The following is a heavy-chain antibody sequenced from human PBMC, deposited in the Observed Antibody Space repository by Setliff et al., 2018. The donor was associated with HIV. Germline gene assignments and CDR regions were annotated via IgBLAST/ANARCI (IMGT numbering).Heavy chain of an antibody. CDR3: ARAPNYYDSKAYFDY. CDR2: VDYTGST. J-gene: IGHJ4*02. D-gene: IGHD3-22*01. V-gene: IGHV4-39*07. CDR1: GGSISTSNYY. Sequence: PSETLSLTCTVSGGSISTSNYYWGWVRQPPGKGLEWVGNVDYTGSTYYNPSLKSRVTISVDTSKNQFSLRLNSVTAADTAVYYCARAPNYYDSKAYFDYWGQGTLVTVSS.